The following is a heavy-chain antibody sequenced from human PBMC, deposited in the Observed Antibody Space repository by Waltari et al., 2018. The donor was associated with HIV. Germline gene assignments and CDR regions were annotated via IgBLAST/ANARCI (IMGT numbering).Heavy chain of an antibody. J-gene: IGHJ6*02. CDR3: ARGSYGYYDSSGERYGMDV. D-gene: IGHD3-22*01. CDR1: GFTFSSYA. Sequence: QVQLVESGGGVVQPGRSLRLSCAASGFTFSSYAMHWVRQAPGKGLGWVAVISYDGSNKNYADSVKGRFTISRDNSKNTLYLQMNSLRAEDTAVYYCARGSYGYYDSSGERYGMDVWGQGTTVTVSS. V-gene: IGHV3-30*04. CDR2: ISYDGSNK.